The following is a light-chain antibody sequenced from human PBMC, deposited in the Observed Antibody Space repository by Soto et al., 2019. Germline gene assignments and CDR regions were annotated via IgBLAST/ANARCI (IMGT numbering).Light chain of an antibody. CDR2: DTS. J-gene: IGLJ1*01. Sequence: QAVVTQEPSLTVSPGGTVTLTCGSSTGAVTSGHYPHWFQQKPGQAPRTLIYDTSDKHSWTPARFSGSLLGGKAVLTLSGAQPEDEADYYCLVIFNGVGEVFGTGTKVTVL. CDR3: LVIFNGVGEV. CDR1: TGAVTSGHY. V-gene: IGLV7-46*01.